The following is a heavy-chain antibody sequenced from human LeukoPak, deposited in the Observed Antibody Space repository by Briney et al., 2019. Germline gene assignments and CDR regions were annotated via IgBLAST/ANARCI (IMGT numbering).Heavy chain of an antibody. CDR2: IYYSGST. J-gene: IGHJ4*02. V-gene: IGHV4-39*01. Sequence: SETLSLTCTVSNASISSSSYYWGWIRQPPGKGLEWIGSIYYSGSTYYSPSLKSRVTISVDTSKNQFSLKLSSVTAADTAVYYCARLGGNYLSYYDYWGQGTLVTVSS. D-gene: IGHD1-26*01. CDR1: NASISSSSYY. CDR3: ARLGGNYLSYYDY.